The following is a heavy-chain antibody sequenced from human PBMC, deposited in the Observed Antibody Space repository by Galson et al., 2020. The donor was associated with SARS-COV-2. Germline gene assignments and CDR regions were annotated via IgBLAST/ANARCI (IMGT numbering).Heavy chain of an antibody. V-gene: IGHV4-59*01. CDR3: ARDRLEYYDYVWGSYRHYYFDY. Sequence: NYNPSLKSRVTISVDTSKNQFSLKLSSVTAADTAVYYCARDRLEYYDYVWGSYRHYYFDYWGQGTLVTVSS. D-gene: IGHD3-16*02. J-gene: IGHJ4*02.